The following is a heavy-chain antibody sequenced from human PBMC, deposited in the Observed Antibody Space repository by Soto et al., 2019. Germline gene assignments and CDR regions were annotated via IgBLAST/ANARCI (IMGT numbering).Heavy chain of an antibody. J-gene: IGHJ6*02. CDR2: ISYDGSNK. Sequence: PGGSLRLSCAASGFTFSSYAMHWVRQAPGKRLEWVAVISYDGSNKYYADSVKGRFTISRDNSKNTLYLQMNSLRAEDTAVYYCARDLGINYSNYVGYYYYGMDVWGQGTTVTVSS. CDR3: ARDLGINYSNYVGYYYYGMDV. D-gene: IGHD4-4*01. CDR1: GFTFSSYA. V-gene: IGHV3-30-3*01.